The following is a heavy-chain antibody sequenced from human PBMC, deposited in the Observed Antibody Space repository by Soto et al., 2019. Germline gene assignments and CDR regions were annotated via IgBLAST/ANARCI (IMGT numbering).Heavy chain of an antibody. D-gene: IGHD4-17*01. Sequence: QVQLQQWGAGLLKPSETLSLTCAVYGGSFSGYYWSWIRQPPGKGLEWIGEINHSGSTNYNPSLKSRVTISVGTSKNQRSLKLSSVTAADPAVYYCASRKGGQRTTVTTSRPYWYFDLWGRGTLVTVSS. CDR1: GGSFSGYY. CDR2: INHSGST. V-gene: IGHV4-34*01. CDR3: ASRKGGQRTTVTTSRPYWYFDL. J-gene: IGHJ2*01.